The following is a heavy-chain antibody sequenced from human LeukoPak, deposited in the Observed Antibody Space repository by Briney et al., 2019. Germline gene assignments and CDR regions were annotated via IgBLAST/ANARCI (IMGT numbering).Heavy chain of an antibody. V-gene: IGHV4-34*01. CDR2: INHSGST. J-gene: IGHJ4*02. D-gene: IGHD3-3*01. Sequence: SETLSLTCAVYGGSFSGYYWSWIRQPPGKGLEWIGEINHSGSTNYNPSLKSRVTISVDTSKNQFSLKLSSVTAADTAVYYCARYDFWSGYYYYWGQETLVTVSS. CDR3: ARYDFWSGYYYY. CDR1: GGSFSGYY.